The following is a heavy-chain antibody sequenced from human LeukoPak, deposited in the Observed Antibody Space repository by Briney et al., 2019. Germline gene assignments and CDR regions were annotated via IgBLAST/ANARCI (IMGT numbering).Heavy chain of an antibody. J-gene: IGHJ4*02. D-gene: IGHD6-19*01. CDR3: ARDGSKSSGWYDYPYYFDY. CDR2: ISSSSSTI. Sequence: GGSLRLSCAASGFTFSSYSMNWVRQAPGKGLEWVSYISSSSSTIYHADSVKGRFTISRDNAKNSLYLQMNSLRAEDTAVYYCARDGSKSSGWYDYPYYFDYWGQGTLVTVSS. CDR1: GFTFSSYS. V-gene: IGHV3-48*01.